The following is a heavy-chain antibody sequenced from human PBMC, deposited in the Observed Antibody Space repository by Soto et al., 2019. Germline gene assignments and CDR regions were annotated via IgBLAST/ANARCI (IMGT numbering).Heavy chain of an antibody. D-gene: IGHD3-10*01. Sequence: PSETLSLTCAVNGGPFSGYYWSWIRQPPGKGLEWIGEINHSGSTNYNPSLKSRVTITVDTSKNQFSLKLSSVTAADTAVYYCARSITMVRYYGMDVWGQGTTVTVSS. CDR3: ARSITMVRYYGMDV. CDR1: GGPFSGYY. J-gene: IGHJ6*02. CDR2: INHSGST. V-gene: IGHV4-34*01.